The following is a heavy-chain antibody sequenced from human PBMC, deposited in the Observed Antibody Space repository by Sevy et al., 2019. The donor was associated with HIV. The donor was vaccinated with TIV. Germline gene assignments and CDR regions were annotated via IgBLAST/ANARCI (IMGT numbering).Heavy chain of an antibody. CDR3: ARLPTGLQSFNYLLSTYFDS. J-gene: IGHJ4*02. V-gene: IGHV3-7*01. D-gene: IGHD4-4*01. CDR1: GFNFNNHW. CDR2: IKQDGSEK. Sequence: GGSLRLSCAASGFNFNNHWMSWVRQAPEKGLEWVANIKQDGSEKHYVDSLKGRFTISRDNANNSLSLQIDGLRAEDTAVYYCARLPTGLQSFNYLLSTYFDSWGQGTLVTVSS.